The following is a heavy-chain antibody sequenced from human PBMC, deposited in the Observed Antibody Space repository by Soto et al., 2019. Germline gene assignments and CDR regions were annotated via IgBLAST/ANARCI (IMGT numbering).Heavy chain of an antibody. CDR3: ASTPGYYYDSSGYYDTRGAYFDY. CDR1: GGSISSYY. D-gene: IGHD3-22*01. CDR2: IYYSGST. J-gene: IGHJ4*02. V-gene: IGHV4-59*01. Sequence: SETLSLTCTVSGGSISSYYWSWFRQPPGRGLEWIGYIYYSGSTNYNPSLKSRVTISVDTSKNQFSLKLSSVTAADTAVYYCASTPGYYYDSSGYYDTRGAYFDYWGQGTLVTVYS.